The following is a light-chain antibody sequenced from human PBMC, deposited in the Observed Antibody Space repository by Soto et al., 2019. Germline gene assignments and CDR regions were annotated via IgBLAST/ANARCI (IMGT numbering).Light chain of an antibody. CDR2: EVS. J-gene: IGLJ1*01. V-gene: IGLV2-8*01. CDR3: SSFTSSTSYV. CDR1: SSDVGGYNY. Sequence: QSVLTQPPSASGSPGQPVTISCTGTSSDVGGYNYVSWYQQHPGKAPKLMIYEVSKRPSGVPDRFSGSKSGNTASLTISGLQAEDEADYYCSSFTSSTSYVFGTGTKVTVL.